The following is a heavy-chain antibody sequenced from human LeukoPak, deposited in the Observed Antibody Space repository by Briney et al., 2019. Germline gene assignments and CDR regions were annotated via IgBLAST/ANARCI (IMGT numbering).Heavy chain of an antibody. CDR1: GYTFTNYT. Sequence: ASVKVSCKASGYTFTNYTVHWVRQAPGQRLEWMGWINAGNGNTRYSQKLQGRVTMTTDTSTSTAYMELRSLRSDDTAVYYCARDMPNDSTLDYWGQGTLVTVSS. J-gene: IGHJ4*02. CDR2: INAGNGNT. V-gene: IGHV1-3*01. CDR3: ARDMPNDSTLDY. D-gene: IGHD1-1*01.